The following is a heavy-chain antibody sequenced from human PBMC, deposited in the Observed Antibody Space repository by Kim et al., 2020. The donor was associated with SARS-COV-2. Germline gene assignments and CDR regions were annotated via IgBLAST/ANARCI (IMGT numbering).Heavy chain of an antibody. CDR3: ARAPALLLWFGEGVYYYYGMDV. J-gene: IGHJ6*02. CDR2: INHSGST. CDR1: GGSFSGYY. D-gene: IGHD3-10*01. Sequence: SETLSLTCAAYGGSFSGYYWSWVRQPPGKGLEWVGEINHSGSTNYNPSLKSRVTISVETSKNQFSLKLISVTTADTAVYYCARAPALLLWFGEGVYYYYGMDVWGQGTTVTVSS. V-gene: IGHV4-34*01.